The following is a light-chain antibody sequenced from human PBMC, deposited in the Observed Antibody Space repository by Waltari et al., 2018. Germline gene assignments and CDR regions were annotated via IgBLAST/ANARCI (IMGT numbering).Light chain of an antibody. CDR1: QSISSW. CDR2: MAS. Sequence: DIQMTQSPSTLSASVGDRVTITCRASQSISSWLAWYQQQPGKAPKVLIYMASNLEGGVPSRFSGSGSGTEFTLTISSLQPDDVATYYCQQYSSFSYTFGQGTKLEIK. V-gene: IGKV1-5*03. J-gene: IGKJ2*01. CDR3: QQYSSFSYT.